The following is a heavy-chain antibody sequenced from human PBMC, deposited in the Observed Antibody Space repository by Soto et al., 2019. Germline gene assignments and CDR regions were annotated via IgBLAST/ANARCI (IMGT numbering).Heavy chain of an antibody. V-gene: IGHV5-51*01. CDR3: ARARGPRRERSFDY. CDR2: IYPFYSDT. J-gene: IGHJ4*02. CDR1: GYSFTSYW. D-gene: IGHD1-1*01. Sequence: PGESLKISCKGSGYSFTSYWIFWVRQMPVKGLEFMGIIYPFYSDTRYSPSFQGHVTISSYNSISTSYLQLISLKASDTAMYYCARARGPRRERSFDYWGQGTLVTVSS.